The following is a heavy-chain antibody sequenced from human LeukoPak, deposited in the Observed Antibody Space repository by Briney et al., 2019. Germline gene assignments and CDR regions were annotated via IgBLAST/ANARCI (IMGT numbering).Heavy chain of an antibody. CDR3: VKGHYGGNSGYFDY. V-gene: IGHV3-64D*09. D-gene: IGHD4-23*01. J-gene: IGHJ4*02. Sequence: GGSLRLSCSASGFTFSSYAMHWVRQAPGKGLEYVSAISSNGGGTYYADSVKGRFTISRDNSKNTLYLQMSSLRAEDTAVYYCVKGHYGGNSGYFDYWGQGTLVTVSS. CDR2: ISSNGGGT. CDR1: GFTFSSYA.